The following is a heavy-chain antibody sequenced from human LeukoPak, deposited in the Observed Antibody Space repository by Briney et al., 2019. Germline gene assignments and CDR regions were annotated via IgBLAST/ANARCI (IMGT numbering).Heavy chain of an antibody. CDR3: ARDLRRYFDWSPDYYYYGMDV. V-gene: IGHV3-23*01. CDR1: GFTFSSYA. CDR2: ISGSGGST. J-gene: IGHJ6*02. Sequence: GGSLRLSCAASGFTFSSYAMSWVRQAPGKGLEWVSAISGSGGSTYYADSVKGRFTISRDNSKNTLYLQMNSLRAEDTAVYYCARDLRRYFDWSPDYYYYGMDVWGQGTTVTVSS. D-gene: IGHD3-9*01.